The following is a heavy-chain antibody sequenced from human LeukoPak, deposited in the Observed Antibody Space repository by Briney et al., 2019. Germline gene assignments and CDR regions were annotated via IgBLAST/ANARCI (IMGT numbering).Heavy chain of an antibody. Sequence: SETLSLTCDVSGVSFSTYYWSWIRQSPERGLEWIGEVNHSGYTNLNPSLKSRVTISVDTSKNQFSLKLSSVTAADTAVYYCARQLYGSDYWGQGTLVTVSS. CDR3: ARQLYGSDY. CDR2: VNHSGYT. V-gene: IGHV4-34*01. CDR1: GVSFSTYY. D-gene: IGHD4-17*01. J-gene: IGHJ4*02.